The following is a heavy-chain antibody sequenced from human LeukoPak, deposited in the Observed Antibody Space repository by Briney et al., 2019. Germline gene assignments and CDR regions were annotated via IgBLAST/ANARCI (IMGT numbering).Heavy chain of an antibody. CDR3: ARGRTYYYDTSGYYPSIYYGMDV. Sequence: PSESLSLTCAVSGGSFSGYYWYWIRQPPGKGLEWIGEINHGESTNYNPSLKSRATLSVDTSKNQFSLKLTSVTAADTAVYYCARGRTYYYDTSGYYPSIYYGMDVWGQGTTVIVSS. CDR2: INHGEST. D-gene: IGHD3-22*01. J-gene: IGHJ6*02. CDR1: GGSFSGYY. V-gene: IGHV4-34*01.